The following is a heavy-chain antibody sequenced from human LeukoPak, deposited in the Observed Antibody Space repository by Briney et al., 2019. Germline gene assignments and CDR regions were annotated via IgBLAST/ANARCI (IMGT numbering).Heavy chain of an antibody. Sequence: SETLSLTCTVSGGSISSGSSYWSWIRQPAGKGLEWIGRIYTSGSTNYNPSLKSRVTISVDTSKNQFSLKLSSVTAADTAVYYCARGGIVVSGVFDIWGQGTMVTVSS. CDR1: GGSISSGSSY. V-gene: IGHV4-61*02. D-gene: IGHD3-22*01. CDR3: ARGGIVVSGVFDI. J-gene: IGHJ3*02. CDR2: IYTSGST.